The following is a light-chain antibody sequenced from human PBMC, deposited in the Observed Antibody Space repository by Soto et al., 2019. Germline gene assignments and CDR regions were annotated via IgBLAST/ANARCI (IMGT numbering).Light chain of an antibody. CDR1: QSVGST. J-gene: IGKJ4*01. CDR2: GAS. CDR3: QQYHDWPPLT. Sequence: EIVMTQSPATLSVSPGERATLSCRASQSVGSTLAWYQQKPGQAPRLLIYGASTRATGVPARFSGSGSGTEFAPAIYILESEDLAGYYCQQYHDWPPLTFGGGTKVEIK. V-gene: IGKV3-15*01.